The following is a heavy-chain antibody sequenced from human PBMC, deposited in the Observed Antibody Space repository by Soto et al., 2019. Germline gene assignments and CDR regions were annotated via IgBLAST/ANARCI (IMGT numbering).Heavy chain of an antibody. Sequence: SETLSLTCRVSGGSVGSGAYYWSWIRQPPGKGLEWIGYTLYSGRPIYNPSLKSRVTISVDTSKNQFSLKLSSVTAADTAVYYCARDLGKLYGSGTYNWFDPWGQGTLVTVSS. J-gene: IGHJ5*02. CDR2: TLYSGRP. D-gene: IGHD3-10*01. V-gene: IGHV4-61*08. CDR3: ARDLGKLYGSGTYNWFDP. CDR1: GGSVGSGAYY.